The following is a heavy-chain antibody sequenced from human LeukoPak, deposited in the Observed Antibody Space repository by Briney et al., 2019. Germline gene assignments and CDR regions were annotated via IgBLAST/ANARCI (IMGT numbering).Heavy chain of an antibody. CDR3: ARGPGAAVPGNWFDP. V-gene: IGHV1-69*13. D-gene: IGHD6-13*01. CDR1: GGTFSSYA. CDR2: IIPIFGTA. J-gene: IGHJ5*02. Sequence: ASVKVSCKASGGTFSSYAISWVRQAPGQGLEWMGGIIPIFGTANYAQKFQGRVTITADESTSTAYIELSSLRSEDTAVYYCARGPGAAVPGNWFDPWGQGTLVTVSS.